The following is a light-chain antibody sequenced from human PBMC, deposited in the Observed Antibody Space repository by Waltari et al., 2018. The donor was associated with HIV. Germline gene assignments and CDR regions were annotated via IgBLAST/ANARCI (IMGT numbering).Light chain of an antibody. Sequence: AIQMTQSPTSLSASVGDRVTITCRASQGVGSDLSWYQQEPGMAPTLLIYGASISQNGVPGRFSGSGSGADFTLTISSLQAEDRATYYCLQDYSWPYTFGQGTKLEIK. J-gene: IGKJ2*01. CDR3: LQDYSWPYT. CDR2: GAS. CDR1: QGVGSD. V-gene: IGKV1-6*01.